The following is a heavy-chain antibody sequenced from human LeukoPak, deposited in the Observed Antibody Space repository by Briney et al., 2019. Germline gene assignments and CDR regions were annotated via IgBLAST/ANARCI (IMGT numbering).Heavy chain of an antibody. CDR1: GGSITTTSYY. CDR3: ARVNSYGSGSYYNDRFDP. V-gene: IGHV4-39*01. Sequence: SETLSLTCTVSGGSITTTSYYWGWIRQPPGKGLEWIGSIYYSGSTHYSASLKSRVTISVDTSKNQFSLNLTSVTAADTAFYYCARVNSYGSGSYYNDRFDPWGQGTLVTVSS. J-gene: IGHJ5*02. CDR2: IYYSGST. D-gene: IGHD3-10*01.